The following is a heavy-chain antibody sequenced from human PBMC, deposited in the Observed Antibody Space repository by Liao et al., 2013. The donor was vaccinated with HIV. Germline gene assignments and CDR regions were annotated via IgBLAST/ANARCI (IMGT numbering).Heavy chain of an antibody. J-gene: IGHJ5*02. V-gene: IGHV4-34*01. CDR3: ARDYDVLTGINWFDP. Sequence: QVQLQQWGAGLLKPSETLSLTCAVYGGSFSGYYWSWIRQPPGKGLEWIGEINHRGSTNYNPSLKSRVTISVDTSKNQFSLKLSSVTAADTAVYYCARDYDVLTGINWFDPWAREPWSPSPQ. CDR1: GGSFSGYY. D-gene: IGHD3-9*01. CDR2: INHRGST.